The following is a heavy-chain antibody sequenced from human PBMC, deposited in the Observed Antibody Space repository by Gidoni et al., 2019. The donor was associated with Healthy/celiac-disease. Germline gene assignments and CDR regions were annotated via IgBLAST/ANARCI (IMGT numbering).Heavy chain of an antibody. V-gene: IGHV3-33*01. D-gene: IGHD6-19*01. Sequence: QVQLVESGGGLVQPGRSMRLSCAASGFTFSSYGMRWFRRAPGKGLEWVAVIWYDGSNKYYADSVKGRFTISRDNSKNTLYLQMNSLRAEDTAVYYCARDALAVAGARIGKHGGDWYFDLWGRGTLVTVSS. CDR3: ARDALAVAGARIGKHGGDWYFDL. CDR1: GFTFSSYG. CDR2: IWYDGSNK. J-gene: IGHJ2*01.